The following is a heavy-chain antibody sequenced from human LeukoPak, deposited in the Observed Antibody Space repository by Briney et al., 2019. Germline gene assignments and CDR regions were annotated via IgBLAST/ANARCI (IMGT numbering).Heavy chain of an antibody. CDR3: ARGDDSGYYDYFDD. Sequence: GGSLRLSCAASGFTVDSNYLSWVRQAPGKGLEWVSTIYTGGNTYYAASVKGRFTISRDFSKNTVFLHMNSLRAEDTAMYYCARGDDSGYYDYFDDWGQGALVTVSS. D-gene: IGHD3-22*01. J-gene: IGHJ4*02. CDR2: IYTGGNT. CDR1: GFTVDSNY. V-gene: IGHV3-53*01.